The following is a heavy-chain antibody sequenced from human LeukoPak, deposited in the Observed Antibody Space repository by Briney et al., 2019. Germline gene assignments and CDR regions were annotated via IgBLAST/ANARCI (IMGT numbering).Heavy chain of an antibody. V-gene: IGHV3-21*01. Sequence: GGSLRLSCAASGFTFSSYSMNWVRQAPGKGLEWVSSNSSSSSYIYYADSVKGRFTISRDNAKNSLYLQMNSLRAEDTAVYYCARTDSSGYVVDYWGQGTLVTVSS. D-gene: IGHD3-22*01. CDR3: ARTDSSGYVVDY. CDR2: NSSSSSYI. CDR1: GFTFSSYS. J-gene: IGHJ4*02.